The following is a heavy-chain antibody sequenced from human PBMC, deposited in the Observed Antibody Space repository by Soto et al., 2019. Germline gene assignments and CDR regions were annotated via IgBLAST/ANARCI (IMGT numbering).Heavy chain of an antibody. CDR3: ARVPSYYYDSSGYYRGFWFDP. V-gene: IGHV4-59*01. D-gene: IGHD3-22*01. CDR1: GGSISSYY. CDR2: IYYSGST. J-gene: IGHJ5*02. Sequence: SETLSLTCTVSGGSISSYYWSWIRQPPGKGLGWIGYIYYSGSTNYNPSLKSRVTISVDTSKNQFSLKLSSVTAADTAVYYCARVPSYYYDSSGYYRGFWFDPWGQGTLVTVSS.